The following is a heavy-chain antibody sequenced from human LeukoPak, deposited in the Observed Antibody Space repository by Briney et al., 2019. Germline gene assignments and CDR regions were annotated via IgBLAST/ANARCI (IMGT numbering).Heavy chain of an antibody. CDR1: GYTFTGYY. CDR2: INPNSGGT. D-gene: IGHD4-17*01. CDR3: ARDLVFAVTKATDY. Sequence: ASVKVSCKASGYTFTGYYMHWVRQPPGQGLEWMGRINPNSGGTNYAQKFQGRVTMTRDTSISTAYMELSRLRSDDTAVYYCARDLVFAVTKATDYWGQGTLVTVSS. V-gene: IGHV1-2*06. J-gene: IGHJ4*02.